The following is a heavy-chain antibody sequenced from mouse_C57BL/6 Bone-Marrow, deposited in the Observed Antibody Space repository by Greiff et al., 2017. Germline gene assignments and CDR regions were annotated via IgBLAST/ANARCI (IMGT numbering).Heavy chain of an antibody. CDR2: INPNNGGT. Sequence: EVQLQQSGPELVKPGASVKISCKASGYTFTDYYMNWVKQSHGKSLEWIGDINPNNGGTSYNQKFKGKATLTVDKSSSTAYMELRSLTSEDSAVYYCARRDYDYDRTWFAYWGQGTLVTVSA. D-gene: IGHD2-4*01. V-gene: IGHV1-26*01. CDR3: ARRDYDYDRTWFAY. CDR1: GYTFTDYY. J-gene: IGHJ3*01.